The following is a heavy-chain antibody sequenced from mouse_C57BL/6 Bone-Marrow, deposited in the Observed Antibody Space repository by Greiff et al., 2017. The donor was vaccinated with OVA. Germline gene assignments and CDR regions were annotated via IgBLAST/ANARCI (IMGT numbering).Heavy chain of an antibody. CDR2: INPSTGGT. CDR3: ARSDYGSIPYAMDY. D-gene: IGHD1-1*01. CDR1: GYSFTGYY. Sequence: VQLQQSGPELVKPGASVKISCTASGYSFTGYYMNWVKQSPEKSLEWIGEINPSTGGTTYNQKFKAKATLTVDKSSSTAYLQLKSLTSEDSAVYYCARSDYGSIPYAMDYWGQGTSVTVSS. J-gene: IGHJ4*01. V-gene: IGHV1-42*01.